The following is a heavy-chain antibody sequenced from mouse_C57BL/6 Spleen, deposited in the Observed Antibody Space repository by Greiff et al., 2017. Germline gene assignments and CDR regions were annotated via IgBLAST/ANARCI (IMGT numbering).Heavy chain of an antibody. Sequence: QVQLQQSGAELVRPGSSVKLSCKASGYTFTSYWMHWVKQRPIQGLEWIGNIDPSDSETHYNQKFKDKATLTVDKSSSPAYMQLSSLTSEDSAVYDCARGEKWLLFDYWGQGTTLTVSS. D-gene: IGHD2-3*01. J-gene: IGHJ2*01. CDR3: ARGEKWLLFDY. CDR2: IDPSDSET. V-gene: IGHV1-52*01. CDR1: GYTFTSYW.